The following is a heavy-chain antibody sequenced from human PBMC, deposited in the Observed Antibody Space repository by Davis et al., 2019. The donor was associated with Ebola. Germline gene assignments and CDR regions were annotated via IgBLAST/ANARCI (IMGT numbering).Heavy chain of an antibody. CDR3: ARGPRRYCSGGSCYPYYYYGMDV. CDR2: IYYSGST. Sequence: SETLSLTCTVSGGSISSGGYYWSWIRQHPGKGLEWIGYIYYSGSTYYNPSLKSRVTISVDTSKNQFSLKLSSVTAADTAVYYCARGPRRYCSGGSCYPYYYYGMDVWGQGTTVTVSS. D-gene: IGHD2-15*01. J-gene: IGHJ6*02. CDR1: GGSISSGGYY. V-gene: IGHV4-31*03.